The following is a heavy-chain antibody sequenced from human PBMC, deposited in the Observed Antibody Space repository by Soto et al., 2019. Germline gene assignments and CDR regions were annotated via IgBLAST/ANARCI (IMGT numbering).Heavy chain of an antibody. V-gene: IGHV4-59*01. CDR2: IYYSGST. CDR1: GGSISSYY. J-gene: IGHJ6*03. CDR3: AREKPAHYYYYYMDV. Sequence: SEILSLTCTVSGGSISSYYWSWIRQPPGKGLEWIGYIYYSGSTNYNPSLKSRVTISVDTSKNQFSLKLSSVTAADTAVYYCAREKPAHYYYYYMDVWGKGTTVTVSS.